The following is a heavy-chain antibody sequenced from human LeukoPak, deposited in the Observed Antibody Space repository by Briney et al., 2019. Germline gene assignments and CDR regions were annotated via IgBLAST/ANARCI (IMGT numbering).Heavy chain of an antibody. CDR2: ISDSADRT. Sequence: QPGGSLRLSCAASGFTFSTYAVTWVSQAPGKGLEWVSSISDSADRTYYADSVKGRFTISRDNSKNTLYLQMHSLRADDTAVYYCAKALTVAGSRWGQGTLVTVSS. J-gene: IGHJ4*02. V-gene: IGHV3-23*01. CDR1: GFTFSTYA. CDR3: AKALTVAGSR. D-gene: IGHD6-19*01.